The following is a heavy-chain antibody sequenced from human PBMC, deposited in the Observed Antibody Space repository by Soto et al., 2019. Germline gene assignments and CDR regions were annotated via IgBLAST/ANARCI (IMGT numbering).Heavy chain of an antibody. CDR3: ARIPPGSWYQGGRDY. Sequence: QVQLQESGPGLVKPSQTLSLTCTVSGGSISSGGYYWSWIRQHPGKGLEWIGYIYYSGSTYYNPTLKSRVAISVDTAKNQISLKRSSVTAADTAVYYCARIPPGSWYQGGRDYWGQGTLVTVSS. D-gene: IGHD6-13*01. CDR2: IYYSGST. CDR1: GGSISSGGYY. V-gene: IGHV4-31*03. J-gene: IGHJ4*02.